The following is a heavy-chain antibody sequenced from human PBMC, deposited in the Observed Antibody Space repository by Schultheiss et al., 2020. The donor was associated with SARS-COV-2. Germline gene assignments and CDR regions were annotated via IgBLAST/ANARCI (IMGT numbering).Heavy chain of an antibody. CDR2: IYSGGTT. Sequence: GGSLRLSCAASGFTFSSYWMSWVRQAPGKGLEWVSVIYSGGTTYYADSVKGRFTISRDNSKNTVYLQMNILRAEDTAVYYCAKVGDFYYYALDVWGQGTTVTVSS. CDR3: AKVGDFYYYALDV. CDR1: GFTFSSYW. J-gene: IGHJ6*02. V-gene: IGHV3-53*01. D-gene: IGHD2/OR15-2a*01.